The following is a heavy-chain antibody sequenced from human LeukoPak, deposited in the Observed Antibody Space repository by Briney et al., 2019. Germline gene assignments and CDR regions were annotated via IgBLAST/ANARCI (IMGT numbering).Heavy chain of an antibody. D-gene: IGHD3-10*01. CDR3: ARDTFWYYYGSGSCLFDH. J-gene: IGHJ4*02. Sequence: PGGSLRLSCAASGFTFSSYSMNWVRQAPGKGLEWVSSISSSSSYIYYADSVKGRFTISRDNAKNSLYLQMNSLRAEDTAVYYCARDTFWYYYGSGSCLFDHWGQGTLVTVSS. CDR2: ISSSSSYI. V-gene: IGHV3-21*01. CDR1: GFTFSSYS.